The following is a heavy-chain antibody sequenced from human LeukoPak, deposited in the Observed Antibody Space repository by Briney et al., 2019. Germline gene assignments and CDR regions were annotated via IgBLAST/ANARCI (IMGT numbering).Heavy chain of an antibody. CDR3: ARGPNKLWLLH. CDR2: IYYSGST. CDR1: GGSISSYY. V-gene: IGHV4-59*01. Sequence: PSETLSLTCTVSGGSISSYYWSWIRQPPGKGLEWIGYIYYSGSTNYNPSLKSRVTISVDTSKNQFSLKLSSVTAADTAVYYCARGPNKLWLLHWGQGTLVTVSS. J-gene: IGHJ4*02. D-gene: IGHD5-18*01.